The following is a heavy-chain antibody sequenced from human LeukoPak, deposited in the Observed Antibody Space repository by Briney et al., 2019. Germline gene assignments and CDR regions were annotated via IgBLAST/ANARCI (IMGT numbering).Heavy chain of an antibody. D-gene: IGHD4/OR15-4a*01. Sequence: ESGPAPVNPTPPLTLTCTFSGFSLSTSGMRVSWIRQPPGKALEWLARIDWDDDKFYSTSLKTRLTISKDTSKNQVVLTMTNMDPVDTATYYCARVTMVATIDYWGQGTLVTVSS. CDR2: IDWDDDK. CDR3: ARVTMVATIDY. CDR1: GFSLSTSGMR. V-gene: IGHV2-70*04. J-gene: IGHJ4*02.